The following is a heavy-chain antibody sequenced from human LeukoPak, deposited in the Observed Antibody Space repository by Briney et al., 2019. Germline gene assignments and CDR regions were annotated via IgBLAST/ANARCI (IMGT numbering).Heavy chain of an antibody. CDR2: IYYSGST. D-gene: IGHD3-3*01. CDR1: GGSVSSGSYY. J-gene: IGHJ4*02. V-gene: IGHV4-61*01. CDR3: ARGVDYDFWSGYIYKGGYFDY. Sequence: SETLSLTCTVSGGSVSSGSYYWSWIRQPPGKGLEWIGYIYYSGSTNYNPSLKSRVTISVDTSKNQFSLKLSSVTAADTAVYYCARGVDYDFWSGYIYKGGYFDYWGQGTLVTVSS.